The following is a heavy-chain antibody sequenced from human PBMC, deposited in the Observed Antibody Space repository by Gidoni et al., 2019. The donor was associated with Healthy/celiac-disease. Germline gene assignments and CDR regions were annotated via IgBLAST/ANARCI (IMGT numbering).Heavy chain of an antibody. V-gene: IGHV4-38-2*02. CDR1: GYSISSGYY. CDR3: ARDRLSSSWYHFDY. CDR2: IYHSGST. D-gene: IGHD6-13*01. Sequence: QVQLQESGPGLVKPSETLSLTCAFSGYSISSGYYWGWIRQPPGKGLEWIGSIYHSGSTYYNPSLKSRVTISVDTSKNQFSLKLSSVTAADTAVYYCARDRLSSSWYHFDYWGQGTLVTVSS. J-gene: IGHJ4*02.